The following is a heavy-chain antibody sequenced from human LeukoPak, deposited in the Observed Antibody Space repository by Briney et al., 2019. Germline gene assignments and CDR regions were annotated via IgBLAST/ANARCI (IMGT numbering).Heavy chain of an antibody. CDR3: ASRSAGDYVNTFDI. J-gene: IGHJ3*02. Sequence: GGSLRLSCAASGFTVSSNYMTWVRQAPGKGLEWVSVIYSDGRTYYADSVKGRFTISRDNSKNTLYLDMNSLRAEDTAVYYCASRSAGDYVNTFDIWGQGAMVTVS. CDR2: IYSDGRT. D-gene: IGHD4-17*01. V-gene: IGHV3-53*01. CDR1: GFTVSSNY.